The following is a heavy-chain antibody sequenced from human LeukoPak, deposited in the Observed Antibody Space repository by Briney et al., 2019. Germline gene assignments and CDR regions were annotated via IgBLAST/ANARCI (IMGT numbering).Heavy chain of an antibody. CDR3: ARFGTTHDAFDI. CDR1: GFTFSDYY. J-gene: IGHJ3*02. D-gene: IGHD1-1*01. V-gene: IGHV3-11*03. CDR2: ISSSSSYT. Sequence: GGSLRLSCAASGFTFSDYYMSWLRQAPGKGLEGVSYISSSSSYTNYADSVKGRFTISRDNAKNSLYLQMNSLRAEDTAVYYCARFGTTHDAFDIWGQGTMVTVS.